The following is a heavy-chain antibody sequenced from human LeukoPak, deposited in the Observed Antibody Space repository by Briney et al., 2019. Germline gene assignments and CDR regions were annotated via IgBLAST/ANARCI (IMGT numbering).Heavy chain of an antibody. CDR3: ARDPSMVRGENTPYFDY. Sequence: SVKVSCKASGYTFTSYGISWVRQAPGQGLEWMGGIIPIFGTANYAQKFQGRVTITADESTSTAYMELSSLRSEDTAVYYCARDPSMVRGENTPYFDYWGQGTLVTVSS. D-gene: IGHD3-10*01. J-gene: IGHJ4*02. CDR2: IIPIFGTA. V-gene: IGHV1-69*13. CDR1: GYTFTSYG.